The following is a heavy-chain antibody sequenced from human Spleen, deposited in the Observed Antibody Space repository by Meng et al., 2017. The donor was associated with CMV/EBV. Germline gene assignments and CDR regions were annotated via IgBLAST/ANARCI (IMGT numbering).Heavy chain of an antibody. CDR1: GFTFSSYR. Sequence: GESLKISCAASGFTFSSYRMNWVRQAPGKGLEWVANIKQDGSEKYYVDSVKGRFTISRDNAKNSLYLQMNSLRAEDTAVYYCARIHLSGCSSVSCYTITYYYYGMDAWGQGTTVTVSS. V-gene: IGHV3-7*01. J-gene: IGHJ6*02. CDR2: IKQDGSEK. CDR3: ARIHLSGCSSVSCYTITYYYYGMDA. D-gene: IGHD2-2*02.